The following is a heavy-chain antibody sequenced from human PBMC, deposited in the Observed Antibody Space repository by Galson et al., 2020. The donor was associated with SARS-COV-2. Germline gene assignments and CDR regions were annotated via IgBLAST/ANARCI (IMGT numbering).Heavy chain of an antibody. D-gene: IGHD1-7*01. CDR1: GFTFGSYS. J-gene: IGHJ4*02. V-gene: IGHV3-21*01. Sequence: KIGESLKISCAASGFTFGSYSMNWVRQAPGKGLEWVSSISSSSSYIYYADSVKGRFTISRDNAKNSLYLQMNSLRAEDTAVYYCARDRGITGTTSGDYWGQGTLVTVSS. CDR2: ISSSSSYI. CDR3: ARDRGITGTTSGDY.